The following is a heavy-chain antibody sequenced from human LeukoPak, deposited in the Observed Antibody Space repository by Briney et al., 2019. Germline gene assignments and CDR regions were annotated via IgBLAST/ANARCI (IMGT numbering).Heavy chain of an antibody. Sequence: GGSLRLSCAASGFTFSSYSMNWVRQAPGKGLEWVSSISSSSSYIHYADSVKGRFTISRDNAKNSLYLQMNSLRAEDTAVYYCARDVPGSIAAAGYYFDYWGQGTLVTVSS. J-gene: IGHJ4*02. V-gene: IGHV3-21*01. CDR2: ISSSSSYI. CDR3: ARDVPGSIAAAGYYFDY. D-gene: IGHD6-13*01. CDR1: GFTFSSYS.